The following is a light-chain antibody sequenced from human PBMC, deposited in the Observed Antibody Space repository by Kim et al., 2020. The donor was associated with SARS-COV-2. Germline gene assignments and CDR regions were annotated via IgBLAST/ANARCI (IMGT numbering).Light chain of an antibody. CDR2: GAS. Sequence: EVVMTQSPATLSLSPGERATLSCRASQSVNTNLAWYQQQPGQAPRLLIYGASTRATDIPARFSGSGSGTEFTLIISSLQSEDIAVYYCQQYDNWPPYTFGQGPKLEI. V-gene: IGKV3-15*01. CDR3: QQYDNWPPYT. CDR1: QSVNTN. J-gene: IGKJ2*01.